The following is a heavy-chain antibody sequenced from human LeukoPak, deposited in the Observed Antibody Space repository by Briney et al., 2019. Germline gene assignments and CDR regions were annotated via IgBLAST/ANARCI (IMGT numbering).Heavy chain of an antibody. D-gene: IGHD6-19*01. J-gene: IGHJ4*02. CDR2: FDSENNKM. CDR3: ATDRVYRSSGRSWGFFDY. Sequence: ASVKLSPKISEYSLSDLSIHWVREAPGEGLEWMGGFDSENNKMVYSQKFQGRVTMTEDTSADTAYMELTSLRSEDTAVYFCATDRVYRSSGRSWGFFDYWGQGTLVLVSS. V-gene: IGHV1-24*01. CDR1: EYSLSDLS.